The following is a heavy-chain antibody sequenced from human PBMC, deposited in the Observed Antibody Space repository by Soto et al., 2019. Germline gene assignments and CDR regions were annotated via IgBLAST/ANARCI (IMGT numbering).Heavy chain of an antibody. CDR3: AKDIGAAARPYYYYGMDV. J-gene: IGHJ6*02. Sequence: GGSLRLSCAASGFTFDDYAMHWVRQAPGKGLEWVSGISWNSGSIGYADSVKGRFTISRDNAKNSLYLQMNSLRAEDTALYYCAKDIGAAARPYYYYGMDVWGQGTTVTVSS. D-gene: IGHD6-6*01. CDR1: GFTFDDYA. CDR2: ISWNSGSI. V-gene: IGHV3-9*01.